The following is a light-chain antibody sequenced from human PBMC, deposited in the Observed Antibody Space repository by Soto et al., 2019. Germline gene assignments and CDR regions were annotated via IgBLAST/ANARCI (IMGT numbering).Light chain of an antibody. J-gene: IGKJ4*02. CDR2: NAS. Sequence: EIVLTQSPGTLSLSPGERATLSCRASQSVRTTYLAWYQQKPGQAPRLLIYNASNRTTGIPDRFSGSGSGTDFTLTISSLEPEDFAVYYCQQRNNWPLTFGGGSNVDI. V-gene: IGKV3D-20*02. CDR1: QSVRTTY. CDR3: QQRNNWPLT.